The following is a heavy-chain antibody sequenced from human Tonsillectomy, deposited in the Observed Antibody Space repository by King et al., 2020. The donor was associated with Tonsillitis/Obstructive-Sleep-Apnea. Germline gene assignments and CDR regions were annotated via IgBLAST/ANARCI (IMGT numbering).Heavy chain of an antibody. CDR2: INHSGST. Sequence: VQLQQWGAGLLKPSETLSLTCAVYGESFSGHYWSWIRQPPGKGLEWIGEINHSGSTNYNPSLKSRVTISVDRSKNQFSLNLSSVTAADTAVYYCARRHSVTVVPFDYWGQGTLVTVSS. D-gene: IGHD1-20*01. CDR1: GESFSGHY. V-gene: IGHV4-34*01. CDR3: ARRHSVTVVPFDY. J-gene: IGHJ4*02.